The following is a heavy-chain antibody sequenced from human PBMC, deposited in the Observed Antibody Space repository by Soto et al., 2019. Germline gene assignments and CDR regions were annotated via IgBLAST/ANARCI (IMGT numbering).Heavy chain of an antibody. CDR3: VRDGQQMAHFGLDV. CDR1: GFTFRNFG. V-gene: IGHV3-33*01. D-gene: IGHD6-13*01. J-gene: IGHJ6*02. Sequence: QVHLVETGGGMVQPGTSLQLSCAASGFTFRNFGIHWVRQAPGKGLQWVAFIWYDGSNTEYADSVKGRFTISRDNSRNTAHLQMHSLRVEDTAVYHCVRDGQQMAHFGLDVWGQGTTVTVSS. CDR2: IWYDGSNT.